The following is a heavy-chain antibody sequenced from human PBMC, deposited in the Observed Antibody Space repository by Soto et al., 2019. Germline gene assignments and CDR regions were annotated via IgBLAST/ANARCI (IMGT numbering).Heavy chain of an antibody. CDR1: GYTFTSYG. Sequence: ASVKVSCKASGYTFTSYGISWVRQAPGQGLEWMGWISAYNGNTNYAQKLQGRVTMTTDTSTSTAYMELRSLRSDDTAVYYCAREPTIAVAGTRLDYWGQGTLVTVSP. D-gene: IGHD6-19*01. V-gene: IGHV1-18*01. CDR2: ISAYNGNT. J-gene: IGHJ4*02. CDR3: AREPTIAVAGTRLDY.